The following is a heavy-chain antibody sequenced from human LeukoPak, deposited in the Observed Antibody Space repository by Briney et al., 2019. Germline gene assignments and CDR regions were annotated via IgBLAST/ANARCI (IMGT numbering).Heavy chain of an antibody. CDR2: ISNSGITI. CDR1: GFTFNDYY. J-gene: IGHJ5*02. CDR3: AKDRHAPGRYCSSTSCLPFDP. V-gene: IGHV3-11*01. Sequence: PGGSLRLSCATSGFTFNDYYMTWIRQAPGKGLEWVSYISNSGITINYADSVKGRFTISRDNAKNSLYLQMNSLRAEDTAVYYCAKDRHAPGRYCSSTSCLPFDPWGQGTLVTVSS. D-gene: IGHD2-2*01.